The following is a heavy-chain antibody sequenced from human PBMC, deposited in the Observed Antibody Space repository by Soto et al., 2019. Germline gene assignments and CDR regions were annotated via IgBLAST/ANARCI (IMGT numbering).Heavy chain of an antibody. CDR2: ISGSGGST. V-gene: IGHV3-23*01. J-gene: IGHJ4*02. Sequence: EVQLLESGGGLVQPGGSLRLSCAASGFTFSSYAMSWVRQAPGKGLEWVSAISGSGGSTYYADSVKGRFTISRDNSKNTLYLQMNSLRAEDTAVYYCAIGPHYYDSSGYYGDYWGQGTLVTVSS. CDR1: GFTFSSYA. D-gene: IGHD3-22*01. CDR3: AIGPHYYDSSGYYGDY.